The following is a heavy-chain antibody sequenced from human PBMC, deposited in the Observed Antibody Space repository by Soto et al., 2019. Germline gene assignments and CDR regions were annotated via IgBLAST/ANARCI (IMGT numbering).Heavy chain of an antibody. Sequence: AAVKVCCKASGYTFTRDGISWLRQAPGQGLEWMGWISAYTGNTNYAQTLQGRVTMPTDTSTSTAYAELRSLRSDDTAVYSCAGVYYYDSSGYYQHWVQGCLVAVSS. V-gene: IGHV1-18*01. CDR2: ISAYTGNT. J-gene: IGHJ1*01. D-gene: IGHD3-22*01. CDR3: AGVYYYDSSGYYQH. CDR1: GYTFTRDG.